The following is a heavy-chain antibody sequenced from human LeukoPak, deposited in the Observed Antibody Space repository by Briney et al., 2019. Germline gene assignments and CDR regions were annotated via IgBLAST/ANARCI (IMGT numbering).Heavy chain of an antibody. CDR1: GFTFSSDW. J-gene: IGHJ4*02. CDR3: ARGRGYCSSTSCSPLWYFDY. CDR2: IKQDGSEE. D-gene: IGHD2-2*01. V-gene: IGHV3-7*03. Sequence: GGSLRLSCAASGFTFSSDWMSWVRQAPGKGLEWVANIKQDGSEEYYVDSVKGRFTISRDNAKNSLYLQMSSLRAEDTAVYYCARGRGYCSSTSCSPLWYFDYWGQGTLVTVSS.